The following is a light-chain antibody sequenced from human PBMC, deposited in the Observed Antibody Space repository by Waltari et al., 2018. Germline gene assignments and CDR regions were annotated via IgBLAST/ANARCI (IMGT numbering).Light chain of an antibody. CDR3: QQRSNWL. J-gene: IGKJ4*01. CDR1: QSVSSY. V-gene: IGKV3-11*01. CDR2: DAS. Sequence: RATPTGSASQSVSSYLAWYQQKPGQAPRLLIYDASNRATGIPARFSGSGSGTDFTLTISSLEPEDFAVYYCQQRSNWLFGGGTKVEIK.